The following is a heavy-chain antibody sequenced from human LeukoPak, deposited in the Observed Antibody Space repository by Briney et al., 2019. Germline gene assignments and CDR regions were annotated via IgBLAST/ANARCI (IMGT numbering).Heavy chain of an antibody. CDR1: GFTFDDYA. J-gene: IGHJ4*02. CDR2: INWNSGSI. Sequence: PGRALRLSCAASGFTFDDYAMHWVRQAPGRGLERVSTINWNSGSIGYADSVKGRFTISRDNAKNSLYLQMNSLRAEDTALYYCAKDSPAMVTGTFDYWGQGTLVTVSS. V-gene: IGHV3-9*01. D-gene: IGHD5-18*01. CDR3: AKDSPAMVTGTFDY.